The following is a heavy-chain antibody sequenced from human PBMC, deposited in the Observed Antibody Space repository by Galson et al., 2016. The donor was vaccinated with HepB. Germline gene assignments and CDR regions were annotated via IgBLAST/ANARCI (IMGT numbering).Heavy chain of an antibody. J-gene: IGHJ4*02. D-gene: IGHD3-9*01. CDR3: ARLTSLTGFPHDD. CDR2: IIPIFESP. CDR1: GGTFSSYA. V-gene: IGHV1-69*13. Sequence: SVKVSCKASGGTFSSYAISWVRQAPGQGLEWLGGIIPIFESPYYARKFQGRVSITADESTNTAYMELRSLRSEDTAIYYCARLTSLTGFPHDDWGQGTLVTVSS.